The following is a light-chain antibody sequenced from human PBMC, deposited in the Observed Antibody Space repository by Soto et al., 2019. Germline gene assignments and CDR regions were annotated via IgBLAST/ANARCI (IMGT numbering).Light chain of an antibody. CDR2: GAS. J-gene: IGKJ1*01. V-gene: IGKV3-20*01. Sequence: EIVLTQSPATLSLSPGERATLSCRASQSVSSSYLAWYQQKPGQAPRLLIYGASSRATGIPDRFSGSGSGTDFTLTISRLEPEDFAVYYCQQYGSSPRTFGQGTKMDI. CDR3: QQYGSSPRT. CDR1: QSVSSSY.